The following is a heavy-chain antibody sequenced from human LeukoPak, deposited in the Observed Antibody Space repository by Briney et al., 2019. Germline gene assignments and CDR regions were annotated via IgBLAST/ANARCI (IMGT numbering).Heavy chain of an antibody. CDR3: ARDTPYSSSPYAFDI. Sequence: SETLSLTCTVSGGSISSYYWSWIRQPAGKGLEWIGRIYTSGSTNYNPSLKSRVTMSVDASKNQFSLKLSSVTAADTAVYYCARDTPYSSSPYAFDIWGQGTVVTVSS. CDR1: GGSISSYY. V-gene: IGHV4-4*07. CDR2: IYTSGST. J-gene: IGHJ3*02. D-gene: IGHD6-6*01.